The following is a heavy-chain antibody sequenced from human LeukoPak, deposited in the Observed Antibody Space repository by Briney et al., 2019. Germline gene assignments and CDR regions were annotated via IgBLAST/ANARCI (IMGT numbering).Heavy chain of an antibody. CDR3: ARVGGTNYYYYGMDV. D-gene: IGHD1-26*01. CDR2: IYDSGST. Sequence: SETLSLTCTVSGGSISSHYWSWIRQPPGKGLEWIGYIYDSGSTNYNPSLKSRVTISIDTSKNQFSLKLSSVTAADTAIYYCARVGGTNYYYYGMDVWGQGTTVTVSS. CDR1: GGSISSHY. J-gene: IGHJ6*02. V-gene: IGHV4-59*11.